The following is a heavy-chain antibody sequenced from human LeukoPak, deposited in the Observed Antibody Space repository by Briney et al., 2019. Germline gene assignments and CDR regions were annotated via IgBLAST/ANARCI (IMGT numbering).Heavy chain of an antibody. CDR2: ISYDGSNK. D-gene: IGHD3-22*01. CDR1: GFTFSSYG. Sequence: GRSLRLSCAASGFTFSSYGMHWVRQAPGKGLEWVAVISYDGSNKYYADSVKGRFTISRDNSKNTLYLQMNSLRAEDTAVYYCAKSNGTTMIVTYFDYWGQGTLVTVSS. J-gene: IGHJ4*02. V-gene: IGHV3-30*18. CDR3: AKSNGTTMIVTYFDY.